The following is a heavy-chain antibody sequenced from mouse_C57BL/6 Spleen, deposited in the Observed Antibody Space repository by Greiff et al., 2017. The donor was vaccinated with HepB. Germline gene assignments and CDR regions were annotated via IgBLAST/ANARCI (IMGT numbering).Heavy chain of an antibody. CDR2: ISYSGST. D-gene: IGHD1-1*01. Sequence: EVKLEESGPGLAKPSQTLSLTCSVTGYSITSDYWNWIRKFPGNKLEYMGYISYSGSTYYNPSLKSRISITRDTSKNQYYLQLNSVTTEDTATYYCARSPYYGSSLYYFDYWGQGTTLTVSS. CDR3: ARSPYYGSSLYYFDY. CDR1: GYSITSDY. V-gene: IGHV3-8*01. J-gene: IGHJ2*01.